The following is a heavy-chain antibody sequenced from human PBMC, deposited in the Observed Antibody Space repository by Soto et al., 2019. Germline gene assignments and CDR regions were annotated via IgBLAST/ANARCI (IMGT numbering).Heavy chain of an antibody. CDR3: ARDTGDGTFDF. Sequence: ASVKVSFKASGYTFSSYAMHWVRQAPGQRLEWMGWINAGYGNTKSSQKFQDRVTISRDTSASTAYMELTSLRSEDTAVYYCARDTGDGTFDFWGQGTLVTVSS. D-gene: IGHD7-27*01. CDR2: INAGYGNT. V-gene: IGHV1-3*01. CDR1: GYTFSSYA. J-gene: IGHJ4*02.